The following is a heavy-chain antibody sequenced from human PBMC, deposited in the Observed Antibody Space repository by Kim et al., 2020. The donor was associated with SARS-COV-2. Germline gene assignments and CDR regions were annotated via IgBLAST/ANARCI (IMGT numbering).Heavy chain of an antibody. CDR2: IIPIFGTA. J-gene: IGHJ4*02. Sequence: SVKVSCKASGGTFSSYAISWVRQAPGQGLEWMGGIIPIFGTANYAQKFQGRVTITADESTSTAYMELSSLRSEDTAVYYCARDIPYSSGWTSFDYWGQGTLVTVSS. V-gene: IGHV1-69*13. CDR1: GGTFSSYA. CDR3: ARDIPYSSGWTSFDY. D-gene: IGHD6-19*01.